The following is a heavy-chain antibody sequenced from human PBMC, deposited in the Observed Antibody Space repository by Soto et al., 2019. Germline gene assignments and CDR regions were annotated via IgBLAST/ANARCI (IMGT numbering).Heavy chain of an antibody. J-gene: IGHJ3*01. CDR2: IGSGPDDP. V-gene: IGHV3-23*01. Sequence: GGSLRLSCAASGFTFSTYAMSWVRQAPGKGLGWVSSIGSGPDDPDSADSLKGRFIISRDNSKNIVSLQMESLRAEDTAIYYCAKDRMNNNGVWDPFDVWGQGTVVTVSS. CDR3: AKDRMNNNGVWDPFDV. D-gene: IGHD2-8*01. CDR1: GFTFSTYA.